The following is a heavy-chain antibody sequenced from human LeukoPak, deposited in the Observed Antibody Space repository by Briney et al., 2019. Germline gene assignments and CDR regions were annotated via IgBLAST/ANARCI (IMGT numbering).Heavy chain of an antibody. V-gene: IGHV3-30-3*01. CDR2: ISYDGSNK. CDR1: GFTFSSYA. Sequence: PGRSLRLSCAASGFTFSSYAMHWVRPAPGKGLEWVAVISYDGSNKYYADSVKGRFTISRDNSKNTLYLQMNSLRAEDTAVYYCARYSSSSTWGQGTLVTVSS. CDR3: ARYSSSST. J-gene: IGHJ4*02. D-gene: IGHD6-6*01.